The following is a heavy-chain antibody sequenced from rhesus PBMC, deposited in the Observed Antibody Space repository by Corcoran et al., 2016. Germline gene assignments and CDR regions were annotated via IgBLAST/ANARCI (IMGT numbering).Heavy chain of an antibody. J-gene: IGHJ4*01. CDR1: GGSISSSNW. CDR2: ISGSSGST. D-gene: IGHD6-31*01. CDR3: ASRIAAPFDY. Sequence: QVQLQESGPGLVKPSETLSLTCAVSGGSISSSNWWSWIRQPPGKGLGWIGYISGSSGSTYFNPSLKSRVTISTDTSKNQFSLKLSSVTAADTAVYYCASRIAAPFDYWGQGVLVTVSS. V-gene: IGHV4-65*01.